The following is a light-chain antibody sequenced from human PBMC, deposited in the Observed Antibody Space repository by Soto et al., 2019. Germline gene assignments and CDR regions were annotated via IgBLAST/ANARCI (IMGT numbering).Light chain of an antibody. CDR1: SGSIAYNY. CDR2: EDK. V-gene: IGLV6-57*04. J-gene: IGLJ2*01. Sequence: NVMLTQPLSVSESPGKTVTISCTRSSGSIAYNYVQWCQQRPGSAPTTVIYEDKQRPSGVPDRFSGAIDRSSNSASLTISGLEIEDEADYYCQSYDSNSVVFGGGTKLTVL. CDR3: QSYDSNSVV.